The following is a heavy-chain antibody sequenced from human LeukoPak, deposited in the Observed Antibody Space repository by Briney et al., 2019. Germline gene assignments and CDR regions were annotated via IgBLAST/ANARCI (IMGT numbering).Heavy chain of an antibody. J-gene: IGHJ3*02. CDR1: GGSFSGYY. CDR2: INHSGST. V-gene: IGHV4-34*01. Sequence: ASETLSLTCAVYGGSFSGYYWSWIRQPPGKGLEWIGEINHSGSTNYNPSLKSRVTISVDTSKNQFSLKLSSVTAADTAVYYCARGGGWYVGAFDIWGQGTMVTVSS. CDR3: ARGGGWYVGAFDI. D-gene: IGHD6-19*01.